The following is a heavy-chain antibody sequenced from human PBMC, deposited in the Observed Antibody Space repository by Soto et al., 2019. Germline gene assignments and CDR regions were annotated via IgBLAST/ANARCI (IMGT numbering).Heavy chain of an antibody. V-gene: IGHV3-74*01. CDR2: ISPDGTIP. Sequence: EVQLVESGGGLVQPGGSLRLSCAVSGFTFSNYWMHWVRQAPGKGLVWVSTISPDGTIPDYTDSMKGRLAISRDNAKSTLFLQINSLRPEDTAVYYCARFREDAFDIWGQGTMVTVSS. D-gene: IGHD3-10*01. CDR3: ARFREDAFDI. J-gene: IGHJ3*02. CDR1: GFTFSNYW.